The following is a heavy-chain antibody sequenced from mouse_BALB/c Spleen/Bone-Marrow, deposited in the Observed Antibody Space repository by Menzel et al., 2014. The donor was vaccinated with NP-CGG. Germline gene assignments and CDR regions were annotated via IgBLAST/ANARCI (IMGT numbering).Heavy chain of an antibody. J-gene: IGHJ4*01. Sequence: VQLKESGPGLVKPSQSLSLTCSVTGHSITSDYYWNWIRQFPGNKLEWMGYISHDGTNNYNPSLKNRFSITRDTSKNQFFLKLNSVTTEDTATYYCSSYNYYGMDYWGQGTSVTASS. CDR3: SSYNYYGMDY. V-gene: IGHV3-6*02. CDR2: ISHDGTN. CDR1: GHSITSDYY.